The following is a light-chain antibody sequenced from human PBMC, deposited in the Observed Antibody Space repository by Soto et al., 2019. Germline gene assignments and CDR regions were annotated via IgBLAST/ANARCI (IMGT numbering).Light chain of an antibody. CDR3: QQYHSSPRA. V-gene: IGKV3-20*01. J-gene: IGKJ1*01. CDR1: QSVSRSY. CDR2: GAS. Sequence: EIVLTQSPGTLSLSPGERATLSCRASQSVSRSYLAWYQQKPGQAPRLLIYGASSRDTGIPDRFSGSGSGTDFTLTISRLEPEYFAVYYCQQYHSSPRAFGQGTKVEIK.